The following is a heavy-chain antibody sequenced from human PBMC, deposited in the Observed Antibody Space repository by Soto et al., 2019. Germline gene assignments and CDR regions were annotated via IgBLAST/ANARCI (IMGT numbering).Heavy chain of an antibody. Sequence: SETLSLTCTVSGGSISSSSYYWGLIRQPPXKXLEWIGCLHYSGTTKYNHSPKRRVTISVDTSKNQFSLKLSSVTAADTAVYYCARDQGYCSGGRCYSDAFDIWGQGTMVTVSS. V-gene: IGHV4-39*07. D-gene: IGHD2-15*01. CDR2: LHYSGTT. J-gene: IGHJ3*02. CDR3: ARDQGYCSGGRCYSDAFDI. CDR1: GGSISSSSYY.